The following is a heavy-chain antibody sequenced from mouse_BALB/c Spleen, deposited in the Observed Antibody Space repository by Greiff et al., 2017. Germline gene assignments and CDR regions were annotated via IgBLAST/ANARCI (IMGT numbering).Heavy chain of an antibody. CDR3: ARGEDGYSYYFDY. CDR1: GFTFSSYA. D-gene: IGHD2-3*01. Sequence: DVQLVESGGGLVKPGGSLKLSCAASGFTFSSYAMSWVRQTPEKRLEWVASISSGGSTYYPDSVKGRFTISRDNARNILYLQMSSLRSEDTAMYYCARGEDGYSYYFDYWGQGTTLTVSS. J-gene: IGHJ2*01. CDR2: ISSGGST. V-gene: IGHV5-6-5*01.